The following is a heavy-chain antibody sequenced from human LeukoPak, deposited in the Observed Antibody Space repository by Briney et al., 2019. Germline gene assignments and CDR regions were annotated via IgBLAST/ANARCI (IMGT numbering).Heavy chain of an antibody. CDR3: ARGIATGVDFFDP. J-gene: IGHJ5*02. V-gene: IGHV3-7*01. Sequence: PGGSLRLSCVAPGFTFSNYWLTWVRQAPGKGLEWVANIKHDGSDQYYLDSVKGRFTISRDNAKNSLYLQMNSLRAEDTAVYYCARGIATGVDFFDPWGQGTLLTVSS. CDR1: GFTFSNYW. D-gene: IGHD6-13*01. CDR2: IKHDGSDQ.